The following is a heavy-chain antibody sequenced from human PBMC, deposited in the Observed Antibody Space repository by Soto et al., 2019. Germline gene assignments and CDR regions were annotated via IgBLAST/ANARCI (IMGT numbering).Heavy chain of an antibody. D-gene: IGHD3-22*01. CDR2: ISWNSGNV. CDR3: AKDTGDSSGYYYYYYYGMDV. Sequence: SLRLSCAASGFIFNNYAMHWVRQAPGKGLEWVSGISWNSGNVGYADSVKGRFTISRDNAENSLYLQMNSLRPEDTALHYCAKDTGDSSGYYYYYYYGMDVWGQGTTVTVSS. J-gene: IGHJ6*02. V-gene: IGHV3-9*01. CDR1: GFIFNNYA.